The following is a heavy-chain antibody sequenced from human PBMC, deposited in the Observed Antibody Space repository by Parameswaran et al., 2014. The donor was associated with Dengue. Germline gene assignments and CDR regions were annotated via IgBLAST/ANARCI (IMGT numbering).Heavy chain of an antibody. CDR3: ARDSGALPQPNAFDI. V-gene: IGHV4-59*01. D-gene: IGHD1-26*01. Sequence: WIRQPPGKGLEWIGYIYYSGSTNYNPSLKSRVTISVDTSKNQFSLKLSSVTAADTAVYYCARDSGALPQPNAFDIWGQGTMVTVSS. J-gene: IGHJ3*02. CDR2: IYYSGST.